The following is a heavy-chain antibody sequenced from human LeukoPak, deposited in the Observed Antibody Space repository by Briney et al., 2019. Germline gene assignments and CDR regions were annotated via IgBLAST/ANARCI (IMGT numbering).Heavy chain of an antibody. J-gene: IGHJ4*02. D-gene: IGHD5-18*01. CDR2: ISSSGSTI. CDR3: ARDSYEGYSYGPPDY. V-gene: IGHV3-48*03. Sequence: PGGSLRLSCAASGFTFSSYEMNWVRQAPGKGLEWVSYISSSGSTIYYADSAKGRFTISRDNAKNSLYLQMNSLRAEDTAVYYCARDSYEGYSYGPPDYWGQGTLVTVSS. CDR1: GFTFSSYE.